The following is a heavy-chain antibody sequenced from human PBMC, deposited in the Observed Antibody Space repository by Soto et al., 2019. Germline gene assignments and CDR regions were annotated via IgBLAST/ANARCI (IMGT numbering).Heavy chain of an antibody. V-gene: IGHV3-11*01. CDR2: ISSSGNII. Sequence: QVQLVESGGGLVKPGGSLRLSCAASGLTLVDYYRTGFAQPPGKGLEWVSYISSSGNIIYYADSVKGRFTISRDSAKNSLYLQMNSLRAEDTAMYYCARLRNYYDSSGYLHFDYWGQGTLVTVSS. CDR3: ARLRNYYDSSGYLHFDY. D-gene: IGHD3-22*01. CDR1: GLTLVDYY. J-gene: IGHJ4*02.